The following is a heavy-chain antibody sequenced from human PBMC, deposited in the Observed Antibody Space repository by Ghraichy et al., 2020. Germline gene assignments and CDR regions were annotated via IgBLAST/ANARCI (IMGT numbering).Heavy chain of an antibody. CDR1: GGSFSGYY. J-gene: IGHJ5*02. CDR2: INHSGST. Sequence: SETLSLTCAVYGGSFSGYYWSWIRQPPGKGLEWIGEINHSGSTNYNPSLKSRVTISVDTSKNQFSLKLSSVTAADTAVYYCARAYDFWSGYYRRHLWFDPGGKGTLVTVSS. CDR3: ARAYDFWSGYYRRHLWFDP. V-gene: IGHV4-34*01. D-gene: IGHD3-3*01.